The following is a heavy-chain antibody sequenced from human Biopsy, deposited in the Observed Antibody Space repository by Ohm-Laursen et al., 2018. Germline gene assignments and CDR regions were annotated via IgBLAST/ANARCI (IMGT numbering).Heavy chain of an antibody. CDR1: GVTLSGYK. V-gene: IGHV3-21*01. J-gene: IGHJ4*02. Sequence: SLRLSCSASGVTLSGYKMNWVRQAPGKGLEWVSSITGGSTYINYADSVKGRFTISRDNAKNSLSLQMNSLRGDDTAVYYCARAYPPPGRRLVVVAGDFDCWGQGTRVTVSS. D-gene: IGHD2-15*01. CDR3: ARAYPPPGRRLVVVAGDFDC. CDR2: ITGGSTYI.